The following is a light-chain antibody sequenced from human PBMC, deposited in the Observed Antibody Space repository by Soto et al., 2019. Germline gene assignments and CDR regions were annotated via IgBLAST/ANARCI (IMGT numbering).Light chain of an antibody. CDR3: QRSFSTPLT. CDR2: AAS. V-gene: IGKV1-39*01. J-gene: IGKJ4*01. CDR1: QSISSY. Sequence: DIQMTQSPSSLSASVGDRVTITCRASQSISSYFNWYQQKPGKAPKLLIYAASSLQSGVPSRFSGSGSGTDFTLTISSLQPEDFATYYCQRSFSTPLTFGGGTKVEIK.